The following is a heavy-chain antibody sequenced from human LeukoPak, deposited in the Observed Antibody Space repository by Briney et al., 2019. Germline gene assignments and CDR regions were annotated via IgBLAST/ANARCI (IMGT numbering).Heavy chain of an antibody. V-gene: IGHV3-48*01. J-gene: IGHJ4*02. CDR2: ISISSSPI. D-gene: IGHD1-26*01. CDR1: GFSFTSYS. CDR3: ARIVGAADC. Sequence: PGGSLRLSCAASGFSFTSYSMSWVRQAPGKGLEWISYISISSSPIFYADSVKGRFTISRGNVKKTLYLQMNSLRAEDTAVYYCARIVGAADCWGRGTLVTVSS.